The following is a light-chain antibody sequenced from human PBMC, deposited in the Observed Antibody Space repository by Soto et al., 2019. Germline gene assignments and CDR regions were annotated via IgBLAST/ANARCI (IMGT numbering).Light chain of an antibody. CDR2: GAS. CDR3: QHYGGSPPYT. Sequence: EIVLTQSPGTLSLSPGESATLSCRASQRVASSHIAWYQQKPGQAPRLLMSGASSRATGLPDRFTGSGSGRNFTLTITRLESEDFAVYYCQHYGGSPPYTFGQGTRLEIK. CDR1: QRVASSH. J-gene: IGKJ2*01. V-gene: IGKV3-20*01.